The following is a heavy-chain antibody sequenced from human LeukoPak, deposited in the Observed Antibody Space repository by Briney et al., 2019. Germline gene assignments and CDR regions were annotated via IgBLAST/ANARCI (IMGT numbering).Heavy chain of an antibody. CDR2: IYYSGST. D-gene: IGHD3-9*01. CDR1: GGSISSGDYY. J-gene: IGHJ4*02. CDR3: AREPYDILTGYFIDY. V-gene: IGHV4-30-4*01. Sequence: PSQTLSLTCTVSGGSISSGDYYWSWIRQPPGKGLEWIGYIYYSGSTYYNPSLKSRVTISVDTSKNQFSLKLSSVTAADTAVYYCAREPYDILTGYFIDYWGQGTLVTVSS.